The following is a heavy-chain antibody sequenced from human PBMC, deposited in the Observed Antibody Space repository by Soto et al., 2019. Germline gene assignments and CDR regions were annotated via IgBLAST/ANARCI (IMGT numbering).Heavy chain of an antibody. Sequence: EVQVLESGGGLVQPGGSLRLSCVGSGFIFSNYAMAWVRQAPGKGLEWVSGFGGSGGTYYADSVKGRYTISRDNSKNTLYLQMNSLRVEDTAVYYCAQSQSSLYYMDGWGKGTAVTVSS. CDR1: GFIFSNYA. CDR3: AQSQSSLYYMDG. V-gene: IGHV3-23*01. CDR2: FGGSGGT. J-gene: IGHJ6*03.